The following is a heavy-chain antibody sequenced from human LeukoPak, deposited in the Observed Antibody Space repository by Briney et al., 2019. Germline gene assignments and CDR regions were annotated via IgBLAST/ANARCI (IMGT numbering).Heavy chain of an antibody. D-gene: IGHD1-26*01. Sequence: ASVKVSCKASGYSFTGYYMHWVRQAPGQGLEWMGWINPNSGVTNYAQKFQGRITMTRDTSISTAYMGLTSLMSDDTAVYYCARDRETGSYYGIDCWGQGTLVTVSS. V-gene: IGHV1-2*02. CDR3: ARDRETGSYYGIDC. CDR1: GYSFTGYY. J-gene: IGHJ4*02. CDR2: INPNSGVT.